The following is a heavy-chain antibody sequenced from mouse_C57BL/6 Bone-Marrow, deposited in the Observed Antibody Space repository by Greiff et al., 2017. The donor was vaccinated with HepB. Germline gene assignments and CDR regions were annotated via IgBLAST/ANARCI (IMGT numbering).Heavy chain of an antibody. D-gene: IGHD1-1*01. CDR3: ASCYGSSLYWYFDV. Sequence: QVQLKQPGAELVKPGASVKLSCKASGYTFTSYWMHWVKQRPGQGLEWIGMIHPNSGSTNYNEKFKSKATLTVDKSSSTAYMQLSSLTSEDSAVYYCASCYGSSLYWYFDVWGTGTTVTVSS. V-gene: IGHV1-64*01. J-gene: IGHJ1*03. CDR1: GYTFTSYW. CDR2: IHPNSGST.